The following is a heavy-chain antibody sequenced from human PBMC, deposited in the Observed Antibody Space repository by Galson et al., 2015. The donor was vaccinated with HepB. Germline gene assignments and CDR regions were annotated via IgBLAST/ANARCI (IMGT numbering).Heavy chain of an antibody. V-gene: IGHV3-48*01. Sequence: SLRLSCAASGFTFSDYTMDWVRQAPGRGLEWVSSITKNSGHIDYADSVKGRFIISRDNAKNSLDLHMNSLRAEDTAVYYCVSAFWSGSYDSFDIWGQGTLVTVSS. CDR3: VSAFWSGSYDSFDI. CDR1: GFTFSDYT. CDR2: ITKNSGHI. D-gene: IGHD3-3*01. J-gene: IGHJ3*02.